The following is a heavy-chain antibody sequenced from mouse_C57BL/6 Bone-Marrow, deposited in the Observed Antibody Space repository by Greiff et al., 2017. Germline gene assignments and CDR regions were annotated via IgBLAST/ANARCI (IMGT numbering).Heavy chain of an antibody. D-gene: IGHD2-4*01. Sequence: EVHLVESGGDLVKPGGSLKLSCAASGFTFSSYGMSWVRQTPDKRLEWVATISSGGSYTYYPDGVKGRFTISRDNAQNTLYLQMSRLKSEDTAMYYCARDAIYYEYDGYCYAMDYWGQGTAVTVSS. CDR1: GFTFSSYG. J-gene: IGHJ4*01. CDR3: ARDAIYYEYDGYCYAMDY. V-gene: IGHV5-6*01. CDR2: ISSGGSYT.